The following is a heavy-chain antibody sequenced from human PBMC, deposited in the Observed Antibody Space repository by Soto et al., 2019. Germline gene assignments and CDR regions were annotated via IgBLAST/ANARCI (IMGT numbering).Heavy chain of an antibody. CDR3: ARGWGLVPADGYYYGGMDV. CDR2: IIPILGIA. Sequence: QVQLVQSGAEVKKPGSSVKVSCKASGGTFSSYTISWVRQAPGQGLEWMGRIIPILGIANYAQKFQGRVTITADKSTSTAYMELSSLRSDDTAVYYCARGWGLVPADGYYYGGMDVWGQGTTVTVSS. V-gene: IGHV1-69*02. J-gene: IGHJ6*02. CDR1: GGTFSSYT. D-gene: IGHD2-2*01.